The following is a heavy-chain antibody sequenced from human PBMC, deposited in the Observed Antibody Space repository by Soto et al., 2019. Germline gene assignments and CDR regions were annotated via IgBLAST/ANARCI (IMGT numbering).Heavy chain of an antibody. V-gene: IGHV1-69*04. D-gene: IGHD4-4*01. Sequence: SVKVSCKASGGTFSSYTISWVRQAPGQGLEWMGRIIPILGIANYAQKFQGRVTITADKSTSTAYMELSSLRSEDTAVYYCARDRTTVTTSYAFDIWGQGTMVTVAS. CDR3: ARDRTTVTTSYAFDI. J-gene: IGHJ3*02. CDR2: IIPILGIA. CDR1: GGTFSSYT.